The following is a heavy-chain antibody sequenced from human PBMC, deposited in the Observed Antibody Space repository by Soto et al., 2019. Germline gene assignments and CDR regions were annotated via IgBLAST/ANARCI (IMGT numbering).Heavy chain of an antibody. CDR2: INFGGAT. CDR3: AKHFDQKYGDDPFDI. J-gene: IGHJ3*02. D-gene: IGHD4-17*01. V-gene: IGHV4-39*01. CDR1: DGSSSRDH. Sequence: SETMSLTCSVADGSSSRDHWGWISQPPGKGLEWIGSINFGGATYYNPSLESRVTMSLDTSMTQFFLKVSSVTAADTAVYYCAKHFDQKYGDDPFDIWGQGRMVTVSS.